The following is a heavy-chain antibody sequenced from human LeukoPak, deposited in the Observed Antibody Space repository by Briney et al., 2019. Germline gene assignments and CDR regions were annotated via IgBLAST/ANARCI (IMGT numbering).Heavy chain of an antibody. D-gene: IGHD3-22*01. Sequence: SVKVSCKASGGAFSSYTISWVRQAPGQGLEWMGRIIPILGIANYAQKFQGRVTITTDESTSTAYMELSSLRSEDTAVYYCARSSGSDDAFDIWGQGTMVTVSS. J-gene: IGHJ3*02. CDR1: GGAFSSYT. CDR3: ARSSGSDDAFDI. CDR2: IIPILGIA. V-gene: IGHV1-69*02.